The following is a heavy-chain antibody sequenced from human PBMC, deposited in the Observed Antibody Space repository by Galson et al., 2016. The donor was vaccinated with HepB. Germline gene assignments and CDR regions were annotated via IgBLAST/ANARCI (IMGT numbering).Heavy chain of an antibody. CDR2: IHSDGSTT. D-gene: IGHD4-17*01. Sequence: SLRLSCAASGFIFSNYWMHWVRQAPGKGLVWVSRIHSDGSTTSYADSVKGRFTVSRDNAKNTLYMQMNSLRAADTAVYYCARESPTTAGAFDIWGQGTMVTVSS. CDR1: GFIFSNYW. CDR3: ARESPTTAGAFDI. J-gene: IGHJ3*02. V-gene: IGHV3-74*01.